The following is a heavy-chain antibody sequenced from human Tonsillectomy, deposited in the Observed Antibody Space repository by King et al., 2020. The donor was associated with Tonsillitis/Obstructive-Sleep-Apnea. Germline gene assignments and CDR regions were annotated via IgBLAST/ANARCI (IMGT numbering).Heavy chain of an antibody. CDR2: ISAYNGGT. CDR3: ARDSMSHYFDSSTYYTFDY. Sequence: QLVQSGAEVKKPGASVKVSCKASGYTFTSYGISWVRQAPGQGLEWMGWISAYNGGTNYAQKLQGRVTMTTDTSTSTAYMELRSLRSDDTAVYYCARDSMSHYFDSSTYYTFDYWGQGTLVTVSS. D-gene: IGHD3-22*01. CDR1: GYTFTSYG. V-gene: IGHV1-18*01. J-gene: IGHJ4*02.